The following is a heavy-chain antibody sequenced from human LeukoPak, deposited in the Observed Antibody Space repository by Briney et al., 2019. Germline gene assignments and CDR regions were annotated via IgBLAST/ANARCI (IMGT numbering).Heavy chain of an antibody. CDR3: AKDGQIWSGPPPPRFDP. Sequence: GGSLRLSCAASGFTFSSYGMHWVRQAPGKGLEWVAVIWYDGSNKYYADSVKGRFTISRDNSKNKRYLQMNSLRAEDTAVYYRAKDGQIWSGPPPPRFDPWGQGTLVTVSS. V-gene: IGHV3-33*06. CDR2: IWYDGSNK. D-gene: IGHD3-3*01. CDR1: GFTFSSYG. J-gene: IGHJ5*02.